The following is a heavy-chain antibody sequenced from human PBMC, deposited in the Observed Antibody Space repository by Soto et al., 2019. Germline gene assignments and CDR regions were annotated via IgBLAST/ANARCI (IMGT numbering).Heavy chain of an antibody. CDR1: GFTFSSYG. CDR2: ISYDGSNK. J-gene: IGHJ4*02. CDR3: AKDRMGYFDY. Sequence: GGSLRLSCAASGFTFSSYGMHWVRQAPGKGLEWVAVISYDGSNKYYADSVKGRFTISRDNSKNTLYLQMNSLRAEDTAVYYCAKDRMGYFDYWGQGTLVTVSS. V-gene: IGHV3-30*18.